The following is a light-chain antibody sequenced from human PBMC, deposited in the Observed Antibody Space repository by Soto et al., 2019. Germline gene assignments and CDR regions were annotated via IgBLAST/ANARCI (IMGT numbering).Light chain of an antibody. V-gene: IGKV3-15*01. CDR2: GAS. CDR3: QQYNNWPPT. CDR1: QSVSSN. J-gene: IGKJ5*01. Sequence: EIVMTQSPATLSVSPGERATLSCRASQSVSSNLAWYQQKPGQAPRLLIYGASTRATGISARFSGSRSGTEFTLTISSLQSEDFAVYYCQQYNNWPPTSGQGTRLEIK.